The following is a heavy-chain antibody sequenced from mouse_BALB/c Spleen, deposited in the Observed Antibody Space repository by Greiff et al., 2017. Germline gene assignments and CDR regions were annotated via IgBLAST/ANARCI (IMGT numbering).Heavy chain of an antibody. J-gene: IGHJ1*01. D-gene: IGHD2-14*01. Sequence: VQLQQSGAELVKPGASVKLSCTASGFNIKDNYMHWVKQRPEQGLEWIGRIDPANGNTKYDPKFQGKATITADTSSNTAYLQLSSLTSEDTAVYYCARYRYNGDWYFDVWGAGTTVTVSS. V-gene: IGHV14-3*02. CDR2: IDPANGNT. CDR3: ARYRYNGDWYFDV. CDR1: GFNIKDNY.